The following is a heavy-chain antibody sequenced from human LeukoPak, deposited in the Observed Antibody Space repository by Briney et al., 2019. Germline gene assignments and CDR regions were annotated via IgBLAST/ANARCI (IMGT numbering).Heavy chain of an antibody. Sequence: PSETLSLTCAVSGGSISSGGYSWSWIRQPPGKGLEWIGYIYHSGSTYYNPSLKSRVTISVDRSKNQFSLKLSSVTAADTAVYYCARGTRKRGITMVRGVTHDAFDIWGQGTMVTVSS. J-gene: IGHJ3*02. CDR3: ARGTRKRGITMVRGVTHDAFDI. CDR1: GGSISSGGYS. D-gene: IGHD3-10*01. V-gene: IGHV4-30-2*01. CDR2: IYHSGST.